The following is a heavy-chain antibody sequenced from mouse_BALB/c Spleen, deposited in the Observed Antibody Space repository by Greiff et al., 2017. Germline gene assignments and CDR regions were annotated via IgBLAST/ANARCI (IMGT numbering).Heavy chain of an antibody. V-gene: IGHV1S135*01. CDR1: GYSFTDYN. CDR2: IDPYNGGT. CDR3: SRRRPITTVVTPYYAMDY. J-gene: IGHJ4*01. D-gene: IGHD1-1*01. Sequence: VQLQQSGPELVKPGASVKVSCKASGYSFTDYNMYWVKQSPGKSLEWIGYIDPYNGGTSYNHKFKGKATLTVDKSSSTAFMHLHSLTSEDSAVYYCSRRRPITTVVTPYYAMDYWGQGTSVTVSS.